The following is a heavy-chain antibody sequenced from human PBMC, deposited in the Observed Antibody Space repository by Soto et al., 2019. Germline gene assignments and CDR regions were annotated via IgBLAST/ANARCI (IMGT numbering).Heavy chain of an antibody. V-gene: IGHV4-38-2*02. Sequence: SETLSLTCAVSGYSISSGCFWGWIRQPPGKGLEWIANMYHDGNTHYKPSLKSRVTMSLDTSKNQFSLKLNSVTAADTAVYYCARESYSGYHSYKYWGEGIMVNFSS. CDR1: GYSISSGCF. D-gene: IGHD5-12*01. CDR3: ARESYSGYHSYKY. J-gene: IGHJ4*02. CDR2: MYHDGNT.